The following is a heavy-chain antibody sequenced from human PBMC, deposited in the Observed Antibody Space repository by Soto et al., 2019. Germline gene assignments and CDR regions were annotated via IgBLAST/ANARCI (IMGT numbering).Heavy chain of an antibody. CDR2: TIPMLGMA. D-gene: IGHD3-10*01. V-gene: IGHV1-69*02. CDR1: GDTFNFYT. J-gene: IGHJ4*02. Sequence: QVQLVQSGAEVKKPGSSVKVSCTASGDTFNFYTISWVRQAPGQGLEWMGRTIPMLGMADYPQRCQGRVTISADNSSTAVFMTIPRLRSEDTALYYCPTNYGSGSTAFDSLRQGTLVTVSS. CDR3: PTNYGSGSTAFDS.